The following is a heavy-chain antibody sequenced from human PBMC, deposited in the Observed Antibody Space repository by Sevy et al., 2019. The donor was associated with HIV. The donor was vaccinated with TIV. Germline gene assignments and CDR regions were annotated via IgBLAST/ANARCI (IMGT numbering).Heavy chain of an antibody. J-gene: IGHJ4*02. D-gene: IGHD3-16*01. CDR1: GFSFSTYW. Sequence: GGSLRLSCAASGFSFSTYWMTWVRQAPWKGLEWVATMNQDGTERDYVDSVKGRFTISRDNTKTSLFLQMNSLSAEDTGVYYCVREGLGGFSYSLDCWGQGTLVTVSS. V-gene: IGHV3-7*01. CDR3: VREGLGGFSYSLDC. CDR2: MNQDGTER.